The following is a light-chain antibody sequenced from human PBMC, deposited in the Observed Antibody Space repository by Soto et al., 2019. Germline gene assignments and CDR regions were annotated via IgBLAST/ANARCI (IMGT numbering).Light chain of an antibody. J-gene: IGKJ2*01. V-gene: IGKV3-20*01. CDR2: GAS. CDR1: QSVSSSY. Sequence: EIVLTQSPGTLSLSPGERATLSCRASQSVSSSYLAWYQQKPGQAPRLLIYGASSRATGIPDGFSGSGSGTDFPLTISRLEPEDFAEYYCQQYGSSNTFGQGTKLEIK. CDR3: QQYGSSNT.